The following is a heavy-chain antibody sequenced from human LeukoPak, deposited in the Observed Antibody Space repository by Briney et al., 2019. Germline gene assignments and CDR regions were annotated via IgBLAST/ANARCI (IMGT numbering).Heavy chain of an antibody. V-gene: IGHV3-23*01. CDR1: GFTFGSYG. D-gene: IGHD5-24*01. J-gene: IGHJ4*02. CDR3: AKDPSTLTIRDDY. Sequence: GGSLRLSCAASGFTFGSYGMSWVRQAPGKGLEWVSTIHPSGTNTHYADSVKGRFTISRDNSKNKLFLLMSTLRADDTAIYYCAKDPSTLTIRDDYWGQGTLVTVSS. CDR2: IHPSGTNT.